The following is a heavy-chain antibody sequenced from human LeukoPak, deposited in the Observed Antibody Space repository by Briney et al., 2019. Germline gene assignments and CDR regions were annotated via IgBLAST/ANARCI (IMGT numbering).Heavy chain of an antibody. CDR2: IIPIFGTT. D-gene: IGHD5-12*01. Sequence: ASVKVSCKASGGTFSSHAISWVRQAPGQGLEWVGGIIPIFGTTNYAQKFQGRVTITTDESTSTGYMELRSLRSDDTAVYYCAKGDSGYDYGFDNWGQGTLVTVSS. J-gene: IGHJ4*02. CDR1: GGTFSSHA. CDR3: AKGDSGYDYGFDN. V-gene: IGHV1-69*05.